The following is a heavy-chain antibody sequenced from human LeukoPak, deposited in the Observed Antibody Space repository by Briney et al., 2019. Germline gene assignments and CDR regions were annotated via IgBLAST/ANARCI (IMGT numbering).Heavy chain of an antibody. J-gene: IGHJ4*02. CDR1: GFIFDDYA. Sequence: QTGRSLRLSCAASGFIFDDYAMHWVRQAPGKGLEWVSGIGWNSASIDYADSVKGRFTISRDNAKNSLYLQMNSLRAEDTAVYYCVRDPEALDYWGQGTQVTVSS. V-gene: IGHV3-9*01. CDR3: VRDPEALDY. CDR2: IGWNSASI.